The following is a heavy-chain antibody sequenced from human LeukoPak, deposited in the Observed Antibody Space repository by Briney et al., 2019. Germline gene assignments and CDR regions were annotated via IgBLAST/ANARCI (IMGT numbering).Heavy chain of an antibody. Sequence: SETLSLTCAVSGGSISSGGYSWSWIRQPPGKGLEWIAYISDIGSTNYNPSLKSRVTISLDTSKNQFSLKLSSVTAADTAVYYCAGHHPRNTVDFWGQGTLVTVSS. V-gene: IGHV4-61*08. D-gene: IGHD2-8*02. CDR1: GGSISSGGYS. J-gene: IGHJ4*02. CDR3: AGHHPRNTVDF. CDR2: ISDIGST.